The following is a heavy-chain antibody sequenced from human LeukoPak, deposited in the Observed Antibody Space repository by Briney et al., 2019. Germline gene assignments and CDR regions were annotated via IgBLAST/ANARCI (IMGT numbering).Heavy chain of an antibody. CDR1: GYMFTGYY. CDR2: INPNSGGT. CDR3: ARVVAVTGTPDYYMDF. D-gene: IGHD6-19*01. V-gene: IGHV1-2*02. Sequence: ASVTVACKASGYMFTGYYMHWVRQAPGQGLEWMGWINPNSGGTNYAQKFQGRVTMTRDTSISTAYMDLNRLRSDDTAVYYCARVVAVTGTPDYYMDFWGKGTTVTVSS. J-gene: IGHJ6*03.